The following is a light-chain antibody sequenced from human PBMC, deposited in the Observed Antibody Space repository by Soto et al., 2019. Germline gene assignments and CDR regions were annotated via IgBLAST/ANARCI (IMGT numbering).Light chain of an antibody. J-gene: IGLJ2*01. CDR3: SSYTTTNTLI. V-gene: IGLV2-14*01. CDR1: SSDVRDYNY. CDR2: EVR. Sequence: QSALTQPASVSGSPGQSITISCTGTSSDVRDYNYVSWYQQHPGKAPKVLIYEVRNRPSGVSNRFSGSKSGNTASLTISGLQADDEADYYYSSYTTTNTLIFGGGTKLTVL.